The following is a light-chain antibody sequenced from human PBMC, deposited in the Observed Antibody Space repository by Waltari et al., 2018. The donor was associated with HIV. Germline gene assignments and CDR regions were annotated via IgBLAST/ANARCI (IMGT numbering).Light chain of an antibody. V-gene: IGLV1-40*01. CDR2: GNS. J-gene: IGLJ1*01. CDR3: QSHDSSLSGYV. CDR1: SSNIGAGYH. Sequence: QSVLTQPPSVSGAPGQRVTISCTGSSSNIGAGYHVHWYQQLPGTAPKLLIYGNSKRPSGVPDRFAGSKSGTSASLASTGLQAEDEADYHCQSHDSSLSGYVVGHGTKVTVL.